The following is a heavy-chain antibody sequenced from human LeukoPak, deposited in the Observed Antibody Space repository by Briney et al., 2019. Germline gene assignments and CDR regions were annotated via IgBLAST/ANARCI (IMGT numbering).Heavy chain of an antibody. Sequence: GGSLRLSCAASEFTFSSYGMHWVRQAPGKGLEWVDVIWYDGSNKYYADSVKGRFTISRDNSKNTLYLQMNSLRAEDTAVYYCAREDSKLDYYDSSGQDYWGQGTLVTVSS. CDR2: IWYDGSNK. D-gene: IGHD3-22*01. CDR3: AREDSKLDYYDSSGQDY. J-gene: IGHJ4*02. CDR1: EFTFSSYG. V-gene: IGHV3-33*08.